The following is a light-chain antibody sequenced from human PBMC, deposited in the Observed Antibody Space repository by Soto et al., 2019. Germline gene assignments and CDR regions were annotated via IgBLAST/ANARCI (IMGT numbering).Light chain of an antibody. Sequence: EIVLTQSPDILSLSAGERATLSCRANQSVSSDYLAWYQQKPGQAPRLLMYGASMRAAGIPDRFSGSGSGTDFTLSISRLEPEDFAVYYCHQYGSSPETFGHGTKVEVK. CDR3: HQYGSSPET. CDR2: GAS. J-gene: IGKJ1*01. V-gene: IGKV3-20*01. CDR1: QSVSSDY.